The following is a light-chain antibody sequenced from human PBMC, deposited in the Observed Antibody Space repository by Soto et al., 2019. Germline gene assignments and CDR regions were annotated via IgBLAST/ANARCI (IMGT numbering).Light chain of an antibody. CDR2: EVT. V-gene: IGLV2-14*01. Sequence: QSVLTQPASVSGSPGQSIAISCTGSGSDVGIYNYVSWYQQHPGKVPKLIIYEVTNRPSGVSNRFSGSKSGNTASLTISSVEAGDEADYYCQLWDSSSDHVVFGGGTKLTVL. J-gene: IGLJ2*01. CDR3: QLWDSSSDHVV. CDR1: GSDVGIYNY.